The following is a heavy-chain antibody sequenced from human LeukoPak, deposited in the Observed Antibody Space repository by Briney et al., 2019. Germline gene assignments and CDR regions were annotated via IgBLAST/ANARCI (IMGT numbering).Heavy chain of an antibody. CDR3: ARDPWRVVEAGGDYYFDY. CDR1: GYTFTGYY. J-gene: IGHJ4*02. Sequence: ASVKVSCKASGYTFTGYYMHWVRQAPGQGLEWMGWINPNSGGTNYAQKFQGRVTMTRDTSISTAYMELSRLRSDDTAVYYCARDPWRVVEAGGDYYFDYWGQGTLVTVS. D-gene: IGHD2-15*01. V-gene: IGHV1-2*02. CDR2: INPNSGGT.